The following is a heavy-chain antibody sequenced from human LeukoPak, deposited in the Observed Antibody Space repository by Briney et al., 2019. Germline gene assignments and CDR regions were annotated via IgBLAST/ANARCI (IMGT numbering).Heavy chain of an antibody. CDR2: FDPEDGET. V-gene: IGHV1-24*01. D-gene: IGHD1-26*01. CDR1: GYTLTESS. J-gene: IGHJ4*02. Sequence: ASVKVSCKVSGYTLTESSMHWVRQASGKGLEWMGGFDPEDGETIYAQKFQGRVTMTEDTSTDTAYMELSSLRSEDTAVYYCATGNKWELLRGFDYWGQGTLVTVS. CDR3: ATGNKWELLRGFDY.